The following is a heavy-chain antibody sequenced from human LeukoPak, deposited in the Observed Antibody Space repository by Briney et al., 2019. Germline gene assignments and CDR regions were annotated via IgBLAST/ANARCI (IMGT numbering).Heavy chain of an antibody. CDR2: ISSGSSYI. Sequence: PGGSLRLSCAASGFTFSSYTMNWVRQAPGKGLEWVSIISSGSSYIHYADSVKGRFTISRDNSKNTLYLQMNNLRAEDTAVYYCAKDITMVRGVKRLFDYWGQGTLVTVSS. J-gene: IGHJ4*02. V-gene: IGHV3-21*04. D-gene: IGHD3-10*01. CDR3: AKDITMVRGVKRLFDY. CDR1: GFTFSSYT.